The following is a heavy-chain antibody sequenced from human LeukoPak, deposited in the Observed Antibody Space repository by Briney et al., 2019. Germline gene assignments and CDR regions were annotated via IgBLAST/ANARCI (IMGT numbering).Heavy chain of an antibody. V-gene: IGHV3-23*01. J-gene: IGHJ4*02. CDR3: AKVRSPGYTYGYDC. D-gene: IGHD5-18*01. CDR1: GFTFTSYA. CDR2: ITGSGDST. Sequence: PVGSLRLSCAASGFTFTSYAMSWVRQAPGKGLESVSTITGSGDSTYYTDFVKGRFTVSRDNSRRRLYLQMNSLSAEDTAVYYCAKVRSPGYTYGYDCWGQGTLVTVSS.